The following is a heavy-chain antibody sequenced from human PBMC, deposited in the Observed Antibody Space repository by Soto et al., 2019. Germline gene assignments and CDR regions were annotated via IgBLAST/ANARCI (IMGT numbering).Heavy chain of an antibody. CDR1: GFTFSNYA. CDR3: ARDGPFFDY. V-gene: IGHV3-30-3*01. J-gene: IGHJ4*02. Sequence: QSGGSLRLSCAASGFTFSNYAIHWVRQAPGKGLEWVALISYDGNNKYYADSVRGRFTISRDNSKNTLYLQMNSLRSEDTAVYYCARDGPFFDYWGPGTLVTVSS. CDR2: ISYDGNNK.